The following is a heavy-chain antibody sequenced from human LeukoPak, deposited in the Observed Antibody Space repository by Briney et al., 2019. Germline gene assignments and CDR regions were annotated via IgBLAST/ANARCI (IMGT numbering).Heavy chain of an antibody. CDR2: ISFSGNT. Sequence: SETLSLTCIVSGGSISRSSYYWGWIRQPPGKGPEWIGSISFSGNTYYNPSLNSRVTISVDTSKNHFSLKLSSVTAADTAVYYCARNTAALSHTTIWGQGTLVTVFS. D-gene: IGHD6-13*01. V-gene: IGHV4-39*02. J-gene: IGHJ4*02. CDR1: GGSISRSSYY. CDR3: ARNTAALSHTTI.